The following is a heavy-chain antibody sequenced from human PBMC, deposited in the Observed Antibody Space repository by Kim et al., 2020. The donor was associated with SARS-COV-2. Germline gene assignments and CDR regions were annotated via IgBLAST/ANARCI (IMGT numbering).Heavy chain of an antibody. D-gene: IGHD5-18*01. CDR3: ARGGGPQLWRKGY. Sequence: GGSLRLSCAASGFTFSDYYMSWIRQAPGKWLEWVSYISSSSSYTNYADSVKGRFTISRDNAKNSLYLQMNSLRAEDTAVYYCARGGGPQLWRKGYWGQGTLVTVSS. CDR1: GFTFSDYY. V-gene: IGHV3-11*05. CDR2: ISSSSSYT. J-gene: IGHJ4*02.